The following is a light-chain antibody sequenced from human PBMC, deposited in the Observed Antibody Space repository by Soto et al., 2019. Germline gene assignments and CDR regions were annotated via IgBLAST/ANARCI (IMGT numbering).Light chain of an antibody. CDR2: GAS. J-gene: IGKJ5*01. V-gene: IGKV3-20*01. Sequence: EIVLTQSPGTLSLSPVERATLSCMASQSVSNNYLAWYQQKPGQAPRLLIYGASNRATGIPDRFSGSGSGTDFTLTISSLQPEDFATYHCQQSYSIPITFGQGTRLEIK. CDR1: QSVSNNY. CDR3: QQSYSIPIT.